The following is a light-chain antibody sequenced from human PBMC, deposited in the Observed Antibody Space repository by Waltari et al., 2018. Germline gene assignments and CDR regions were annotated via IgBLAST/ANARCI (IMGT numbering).Light chain of an antibody. V-gene: IGKV3-20*01. CDR3: QQYSSSPLT. CDR2: GAS. Sequence: EIVLTQSPGTLSLSPGERATLSCRASQSVTTTYLAWYQQKVGQAPRLLLYGASNRATGIPDRFSGSGSGTDFTLTISRLEPEDFAVYYCQQYSSSPLTFGGGTKVEIK. J-gene: IGKJ4*01. CDR1: QSVTTTY.